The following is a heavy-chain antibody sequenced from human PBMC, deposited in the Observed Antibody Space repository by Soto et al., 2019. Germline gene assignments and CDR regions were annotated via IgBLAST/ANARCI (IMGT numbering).Heavy chain of an antibody. CDR1: GGSFSGYY. Sequence: SEILSLTCAVYGGSFSGYYWSWIRQPPGKGLEWIGEINHSGSTNYNPSLKSRVTISVDTSKNQFSLKLSSVTAADTAVYYCARVPYSSGWYRYWGQGTLVPVSS. D-gene: IGHD6-19*01. CDR3: ARVPYSSGWYRY. J-gene: IGHJ4*02. CDR2: INHSGST. V-gene: IGHV4-34*01.